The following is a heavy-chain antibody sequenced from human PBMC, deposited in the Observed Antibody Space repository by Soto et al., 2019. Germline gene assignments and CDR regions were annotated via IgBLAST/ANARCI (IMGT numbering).Heavy chain of an antibody. CDR2: SRDRVNSFSA. D-gene: IGHD3-9*01. Sequence: GGSLRLSCAVSVVSEFTFSDQYMDWVRQAPGKGLEWVGRSRDRVNSFSAAYAASVQGRFTISRDDSKNTVYLQMNSLKTEDTAVYFCSRVDPTAKSPDCWGQGTLVTVSS. CDR3: SRVDPTAKSPDC. CDR1: VVSEFTFSDQY. V-gene: IGHV3-72*01. J-gene: IGHJ4*02.